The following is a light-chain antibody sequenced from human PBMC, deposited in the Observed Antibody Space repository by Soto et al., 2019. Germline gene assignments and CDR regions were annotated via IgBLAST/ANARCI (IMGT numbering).Light chain of an antibody. CDR2: EVS. J-gene: IGLJ1*01. CDR3: SSYASSDILFV. Sequence: QSVLTQPPSASGSPGQSVTISCTGTSSDVGGYNYVSWYQQHPGKAPKVMIYEVSKRPSGVPDRFSGSKSGNTASLTVSGLQPEDEADYFCSSYASSDILFVFGTGTKLTVL. V-gene: IGLV2-8*01. CDR1: SSDVGGYNY.